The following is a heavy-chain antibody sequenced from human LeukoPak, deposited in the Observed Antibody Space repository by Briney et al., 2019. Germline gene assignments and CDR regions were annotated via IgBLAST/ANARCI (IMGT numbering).Heavy chain of an antibody. V-gene: IGHV4-34*01. D-gene: IGHD2-21*01. CDR1: GGSFSGYY. CDR2: INHSGST. J-gene: IGHJ4*02. CDR3: ARGGYSDY. Sequence: MPSETLSLTCAVYGGSFSGYYWSWIRQPPGKGLEWTGEINHSGSTNYNPSLKSRVTISVDTSKNQFSLKLSSVTAADTAVYYCARGGYSDYWGQGTLVTVSS.